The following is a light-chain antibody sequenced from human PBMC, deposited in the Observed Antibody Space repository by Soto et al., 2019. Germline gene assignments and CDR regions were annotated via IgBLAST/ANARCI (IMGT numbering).Light chain of an antibody. J-gene: IGKJ1*01. CDR1: QSVRSH. CDR2: GAS. Sequence: EIAMTQSPATLSVSPGERATLSCRASQSVRSHLAWYQQKPGQASRLLIYGASSRATGIPDRFSGSGSGTDFTLTISRLEPEDFAVYYCQQYGSSPTFGQGTKVDI. CDR3: QQYGSSPT. V-gene: IGKV3-20*01.